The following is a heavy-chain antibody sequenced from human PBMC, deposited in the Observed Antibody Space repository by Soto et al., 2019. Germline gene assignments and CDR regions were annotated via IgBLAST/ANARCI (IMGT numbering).Heavy chain of an antibody. CDR2: ISGVGGTT. J-gene: IGHJ5*02. CDR3: AKDGWNLPPDP. V-gene: IGHV3-23*01. CDR1: GFTFSSFA. D-gene: IGHD1-1*01. Sequence: GWYLRLSCAASGFTFSSFAMSWVRQAPGKGLEWVSGISGVGGTTYYADSVKGRFTISRDNSKNTLHLQMNSLRAEDTAVYYCAKDGWNLPPDPWGQGTLVTVTS.